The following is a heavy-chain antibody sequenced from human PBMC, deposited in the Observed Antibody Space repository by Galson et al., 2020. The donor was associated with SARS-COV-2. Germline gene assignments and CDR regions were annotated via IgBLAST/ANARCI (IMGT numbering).Heavy chain of an antibody. CDR3: ARQGVNMIVLVTVPGWYFDL. Sequence: SETLSLTCAVSGYSISTTNYWGWVRQPPGKGLEWIRSIYPSGSTYYNPSLKSRVTISLDTSKNQFSLRLDSVTAADTALYYCARQGVNMIVLVTVPGWYFDLWGRGTLVTVSS. CDR1: GYSISTTNY. V-gene: IGHV4-38-2*01. CDR2: IYPSGST. D-gene: IGHD3-22*01. J-gene: IGHJ2*01.